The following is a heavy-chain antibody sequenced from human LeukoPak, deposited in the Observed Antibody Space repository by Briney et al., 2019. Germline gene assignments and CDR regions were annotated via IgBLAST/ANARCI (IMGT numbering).Heavy chain of an antibody. CDR1: GFTFSSYE. CDR3: AKDSAPYGDYVPWFDP. V-gene: IGHV3-48*03. Sequence: GGSLRLSCAASGFTFSSYEMNWVRQAPGKGLEWVSYISSSGSTIYYADSVKGRFTISRDNAKNSLYLQMNSLRAEDTAVYYCAKDSAPYGDYVPWFDPWGQGTLVTVSS. D-gene: IGHD4-17*01. J-gene: IGHJ5*02. CDR2: ISSSGSTI.